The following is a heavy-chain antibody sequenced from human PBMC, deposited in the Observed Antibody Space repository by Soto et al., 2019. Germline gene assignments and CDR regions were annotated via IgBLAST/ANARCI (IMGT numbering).Heavy chain of an antibody. J-gene: IGHJ4*02. D-gene: IGHD4-4*01. CDR2: IGGSGGNT. CDR1: GLILNAYA. Sequence: EVQLLESGGGLVQPGGSLRLSCEALGLILNAYAMTWAPQAQGKGLEWVSAIGGSGGNTYYAASVKGRFTISRDNSKDTVDLEMNRLRVDDTAVYFCARVASDYINSADHWGQGILVTVSS. CDR3: ARVASDYINSADH. V-gene: IGHV3-23*01.